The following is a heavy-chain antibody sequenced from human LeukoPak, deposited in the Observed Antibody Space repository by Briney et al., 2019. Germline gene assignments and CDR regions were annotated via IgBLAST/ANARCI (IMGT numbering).Heavy chain of an antibody. J-gene: IGHJ6*03. CDR1: GYTFTGYY. CDR2: INPNSGGT. D-gene: IGHD5-18*01. CDR3: ARAGIQLWSQHYYYYMDV. V-gene: IGHV1-2*02. Sequence: RASVKVSCKASGYTFTGYYMHWVRQAPGQGLEWMGWINPNSGGTNYAQKFQGRVTMTRDTSISTAYMELSRLRSDDTAVYYCARAGIQLWSQHYYYYMDVCGKATTVTGSS.